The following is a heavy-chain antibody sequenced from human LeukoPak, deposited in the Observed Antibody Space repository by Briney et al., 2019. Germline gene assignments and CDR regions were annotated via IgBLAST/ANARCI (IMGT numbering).Heavy chain of an antibody. V-gene: IGHV1-69*13. CDR2: IIPIFGTA. J-gene: IGHJ5*02. CDR1: GYTFTGYY. D-gene: IGHD4-17*01. Sequence: GASVKVSCKASGYTFTGYYMHWVRQAPGQGLEWMRGIIPIFGTANYAQKFQGRVTITADESTSTAYTELSSLRSEDTAVYYCASYYYGDYPNWFDPWGQGTLVTVSS. CDR3: ASYYYGDYPNWFDP.